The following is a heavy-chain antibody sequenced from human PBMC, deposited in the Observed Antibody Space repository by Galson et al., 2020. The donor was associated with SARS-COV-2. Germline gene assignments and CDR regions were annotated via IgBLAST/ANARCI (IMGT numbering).Heavy chain of an antibody. V-gene: IGHV4-4*02. CDR3: ASSSISNSFCMDV. D-gene: IGHD3-3*02. CDR2: IYHSGST. Sequence: SETLSLTCTVSSDSISSSNWWSWVRQTPEKGLEWIGEIYHSGSTNYNPSLKSRVTMSVDKSKNQCSLNLNSVTAADTAVYYCASSSISNSFCMDVWGKGATVTVSS. J-gene: IGHJ6*03. CDR1: SDSISSSNW.